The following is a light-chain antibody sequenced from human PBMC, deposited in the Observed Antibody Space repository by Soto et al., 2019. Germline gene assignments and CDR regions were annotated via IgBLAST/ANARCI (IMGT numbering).Light chain of an antibody. Sequence: QPVLTQSPSASASLGASVRLTCTLSSEHSRNAIAWHQQQPEKGPRYLMKVDSDGSHSKGDGIPDRFSGSSSGVERYLTISSLHSEDEADYYCQTWGTGIHVFGGGTKVTV. J-gene: IGLJ3*02. CDR1: SEHSRNA. CDR2: VDSDGSH. CDR3: QTWGTGIHV. V-gene: IGLV4-69*01.